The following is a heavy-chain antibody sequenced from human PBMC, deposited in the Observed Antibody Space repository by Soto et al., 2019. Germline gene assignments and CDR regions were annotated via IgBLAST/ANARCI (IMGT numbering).Heavy chain of an antibody. Sequence: QVQLVQSGAEVKKPGASVKVSCKASGYTFTSYDINWVRQATGQGLEWMGWMNPNSGNTGYAQKFQGRVTMRRNSCVSTAYMELSSVRAEDTAVYCCASIDFWRGDHDCGGQGALGTVSS. J-gene: IGHJ4*02. CDR2: MNPNSGNT. D-gene: IGHD3-3*01. CDR1: GYTFTSYD. CDR3: ASIDFWRGDHDC. V-gene: IGHV1-8*01.